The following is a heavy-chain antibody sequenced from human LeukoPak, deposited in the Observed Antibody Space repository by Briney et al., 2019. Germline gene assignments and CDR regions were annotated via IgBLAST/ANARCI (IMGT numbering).Heavy chain of an antibody. D-gene: IGHD3-10*01. CDR3: ARDFGDYYGSGSYYMAGY. CDR2: ISAYNGNT. CDR1: GYTFTSYG. Sequence: GASVKVSCKASGYTFTSYGISWVRQAPGQGLEWMGWISAYNGNTNYAQKLQGRVTMTTDTSTSTAYMELRSLRSDDTAVYYCARDFGDYYGSGSYYMAGYWGQGTLVTVSS. J-gene: IGHJ4*02. V-gene: IGHV1-18*01.